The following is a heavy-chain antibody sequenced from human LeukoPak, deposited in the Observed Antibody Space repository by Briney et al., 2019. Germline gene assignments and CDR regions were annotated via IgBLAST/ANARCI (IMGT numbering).Heavy chain of an antibody. D-gene: IGHD6-13*01. CDR3: ASDRSSWNPGAPY. Sequence: PSETLSLTCTVSGVSISSSNSYWGWIRQPPGKGLEWIGSIYYSGTTYYNPSFKSRVTISVDTSKNQFSLKLSSVTAADTAVYYCASDRSSWNPGAPYWGQGTLVTVSS. CDR2: IYYSGTT. J-gene: IGHJ4*02. CDR1: GVSISSSNSY. V-gene: IGHV4-39*01.